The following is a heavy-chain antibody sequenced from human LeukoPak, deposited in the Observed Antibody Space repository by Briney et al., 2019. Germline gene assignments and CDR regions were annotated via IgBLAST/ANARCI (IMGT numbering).Heavy chain of an antibody. CDR3: AREGGIAAAGRIWYYFDY. J-gene: IGHJ4*02. CDR1: GFTFSSYS. CDR2: ISSSSSYI. Sequence: GGSLRLSCAASGFTFSSYSMNWVRQAPGKGLEWVSSISSSSSYIYYADSVKGRFTISRDNAKNSLYLQMNSLRAEDTAVYYCAREGGIAAAGRIWYYFDYWGQGTLVTVSS. D-gene: IGHD6-13*01. V-gene: IGHV3-21*01.